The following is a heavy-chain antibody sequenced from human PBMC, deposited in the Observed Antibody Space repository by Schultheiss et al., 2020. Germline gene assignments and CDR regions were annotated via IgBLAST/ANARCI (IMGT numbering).Heavy chain of an antibody. CDR1: GFTFSSYG. Sequence: GGSLRLSCAASGFTFSSYGMHWVRQAPGKGLEWVGRIRTKANDYATAYAASVKGRFTISRDDSKNTAYLQMDSLNTEDTAVYYCAKKGDYFDYWGQGTLV. CDR2: IRTKANDYAT. J-gene: IGHJ4*02. D-gene: IGHD3-16*01. V-gene: IGHV3-73*01. CDR3: AKKGDYFDY.